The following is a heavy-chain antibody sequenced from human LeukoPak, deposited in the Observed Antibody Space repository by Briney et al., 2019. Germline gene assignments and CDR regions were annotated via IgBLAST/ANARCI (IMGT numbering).Heavy chain of an antibody. D-gene: IGHD6-6*01. CDR1: GYSFTSYW. J-gene: IGHJ5*02. CDR3: ARHPFIAARPRNYNWFDP. V-gene: IGHV5-51*01. CDR2: IYPGDSDT. Sequence: TTGESLKISCKGSGYSFTSYWIGWVRQMPGKGLEWMGIIYPGDSDTRYSPSFQGQVTISADKSISTAYLQWSSLKASDTAMYYCARHPFIAARPRNYNWFDPWGQGTLVTVSS.